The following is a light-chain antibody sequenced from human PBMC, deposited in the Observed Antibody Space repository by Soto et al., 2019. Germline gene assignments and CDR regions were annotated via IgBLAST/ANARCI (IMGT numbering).Light chain of an antibody. Sequence: EIVMTQSPATLSVSPGERATLSCRASQGVSSNLAWYQQKPGQAPRLLIYGASTGATGMPARFSGSGSGTEITLTFSCLQSEDFAVYYGQQYNNWPWTFGQGTWVEIK. CDR3: QQYNNWPWT. J-gene: IGKJ1*01. V-gene: IGKV3-15*01. CDR1: QGVSSN. CDR2: GAS.